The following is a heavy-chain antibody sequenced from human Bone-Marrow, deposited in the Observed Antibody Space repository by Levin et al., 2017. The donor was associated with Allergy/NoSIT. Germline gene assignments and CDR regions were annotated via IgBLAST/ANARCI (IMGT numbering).Heavy chain of an antibody. V-gene: IGHV1-2*06. Sequence: ASVKVSCKASGYTFTGYYMHWVRQAPGQGLEWMGRINPNSGGTNYAQKFQGRVTMTRDTSISTAYMELSRLRSDDTAVYYCAKCKHNWNYDWFDPWGQGTLVTVSS. D-gene: IGHD1-7*01. J-gene: IGHJ5*02. CDR3: AKCKHNWNYDWFDP. CDR1: GYTFTGYY. CDR2: INPNSGGT.